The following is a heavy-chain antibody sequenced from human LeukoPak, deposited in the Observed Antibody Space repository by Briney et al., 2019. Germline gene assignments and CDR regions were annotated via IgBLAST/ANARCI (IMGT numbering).Heavy chain of an antibody. V-gene: IGHV4-59*08. CDR3: ARHAQLWPNSGFDY. D-gene: IGHD5-18*01. Sequence: PSETLSLTCTVSGGSISSYYWSWIRQPPGKGLEWIGYIYYSGSTNYNPSLKSRVTISVDTSKNQFSLNLSSVTAADTAVYYCARHAQLWPNSGFDYWGQGNLVTVSS. CDR2: IYYSGST. J-gene: IGHJ4*02. CDR1: GGSISSYY.